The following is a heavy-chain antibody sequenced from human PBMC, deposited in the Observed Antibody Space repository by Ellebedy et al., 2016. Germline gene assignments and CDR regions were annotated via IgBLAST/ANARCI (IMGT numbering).Heavy chain of an antibody. CDR3: ARDRKGTAMATFDY. CDR2: IIPIFGTA. J-gene: IGHJ4*02. CDR1: RGTFSSYA. V-gene: IGHV1-69*13. D-gene: IGHD5-18*01. Sequence: SVKVSXKASRGTFSSYAISWVRQAPGQGLEWMGGIIPIFGTANYAQKFQGRVTITADESTSTAYMELSSLRSEDTAVYYCARDRKGTAMATFDYWGQGTLVTVSS.